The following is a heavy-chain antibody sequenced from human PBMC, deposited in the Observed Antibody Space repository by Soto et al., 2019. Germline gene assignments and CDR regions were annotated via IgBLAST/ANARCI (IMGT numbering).Heavy chain of an antibody. D-gene: IGHD5-18*01. CDR1: GFTFSSYS. CDR3: ARDRVVVTHVDTAMLWDYYYGMDG. J-gene: IGHJ6*02. V-gene: IGHV3-21*01. CDR2: ISSSSSYI. Sequence: CGSLRLSCASSGFTFSSYSMNLVRQAPGKGLEWVSSISSSSSYIYYADSVKGRFTISRDNAKNSLYLQMNSLRAEDTAVYYCARDRVVVTHVDTAMLWDYYYGMDGWGQGTTVTVSS.